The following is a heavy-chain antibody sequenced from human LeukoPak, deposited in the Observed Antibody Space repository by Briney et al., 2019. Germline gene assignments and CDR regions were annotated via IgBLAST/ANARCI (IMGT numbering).Heavy chain of an antibody. CDR3: ARTYYYGSGSYYHDGMDV. V-gene: IGHV3-64*01. J-gene: IGHJ6*02. D-gene: IGHD3-10*01. CDR1: GFTFSSYA. Sequence: PGGSLRLSCAASGFTFSSYAMHWVRQAPGKGLEYVSAISSNGGSTYYANSVKGRFTISRDNSKNTLYLQMGSLRAEDMAVYYCARTYYYGSGSYYHDGMDVWGQGTTVTVSS. CDR2: ISSNGGST.